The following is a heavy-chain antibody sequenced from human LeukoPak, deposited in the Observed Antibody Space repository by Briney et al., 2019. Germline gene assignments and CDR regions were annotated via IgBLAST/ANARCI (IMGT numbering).Heavy chain of an antibody. CDR2: INPNSGGT. Sequence: ASVKVSCKASGYTFTGYYMHWVRQAPGQGLEWMGWINPNSGGTNYAQKFQGWVTMTRDTSISTAYMELSRLRSDDTAVYYCAVSGLVVPAAQRGDYYGMDAWGQGTTVTVSS. D-gene: IGHD2-2*01. J-gene: IGHJ6*02. V-gene: IGHV1-2*04. CDR1: GYTFTGYY. CDR3: AVSGLVVPAAQRGDYYGMDA.